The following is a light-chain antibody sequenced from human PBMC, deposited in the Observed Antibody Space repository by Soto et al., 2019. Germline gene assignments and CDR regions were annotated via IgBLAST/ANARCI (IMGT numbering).Light chain of an antibody. V-gene: IGKV1-5*01. CDR1: QSISSY. CDR2: DAS. Sequence: DIQMTQSPSSLSASVGDRVTITCRASQSISSYLNWYQQKPGKAPKLLIFDASTLENGVPARFSGSRSGPEFSLTISSLQPDDFATYYCQQYYSYWTFGQGTTGDIK. CDR3: QQYYSYWT. J-gene: IGKJ1*01.